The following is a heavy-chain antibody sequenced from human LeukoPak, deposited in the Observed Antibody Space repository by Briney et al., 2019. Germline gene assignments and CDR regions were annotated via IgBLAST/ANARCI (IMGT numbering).Heavy chain of an antibody. J-gene: IGHJ4*02. CDR1: GFTFSTYA. V-gene: IGHV3-30-3*01. CDR2: ISYDGSNE. D-gene: IGHD3-3*01. CDR3: AREEWYYFDY. Sequence: GGSLRLSCAASGFTFSTYAIHWVRQAPGKGLEWVAVISYDGSNEYYVDSVKGRFTIARDNSKNTVYLQMNSLRAEDMAVYYCAREEWYYFDYWGQGTLVTVSS.